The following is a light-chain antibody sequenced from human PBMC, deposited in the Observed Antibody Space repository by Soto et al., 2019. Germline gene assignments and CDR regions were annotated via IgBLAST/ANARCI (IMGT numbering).Light chain of an antibody. CDR1: QSIGSG. CDR2: KAT. CDR3: QQSYSTPST. Sequence: DIQMNQSPSTLSASVGDRVTITCRASQSIGSGLAWDEQKPGEGAKVLVSKATSLQSGVPSRFSGSGSGTDFTLTICSLQPEDFATYYCQQSYSTPSTFGQGTKEDI. V-gene: IGKV1-5*03. J-gene: IGKJ1*01.